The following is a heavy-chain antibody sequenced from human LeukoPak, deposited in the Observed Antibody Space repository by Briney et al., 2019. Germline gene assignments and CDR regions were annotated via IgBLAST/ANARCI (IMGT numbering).Heavy chain of an antibody. CDR2: VEDGGIEK. D-gene: IGHD3-3*01. J-gene: IGHJ4*02. CDR3: ARWRGAQSEFDF. V-gene: IGHV3-7*01. Sequence: GGSLRLSCSVSGFTFSDYSMGWVRQAPGKGLEWVANVEDGGIEKEYVDSVKGRFTISRDDAENLLYLQMNSLRAEDTALYFCARWRGAQSEFDFWGQGTHVIVSS. CDR1: GFTFSDYS.